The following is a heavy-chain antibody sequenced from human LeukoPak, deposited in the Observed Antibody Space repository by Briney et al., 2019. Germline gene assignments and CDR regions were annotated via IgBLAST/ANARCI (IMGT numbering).Heavy chain of an antibody. J-gene: IGHJ4*02. CDR1: GGXTSSSNFY. Sequence: SETXSXTXTXXGGXTSSSNFYWGWIRQPPGMGLXWIGGIHYXGNTYYNPSLKSRVTISIDTSKNQFSLKLSSVTAADTAVYYCARLGAGPTYYDFWSGYSSFYFNYWGQGTLVTVSS. CDR2: IHYXGNT. D-gene: IGHD3-3*01. V-gene: IGHV4-39*01. CDR3: ARLGAGPTYYDFWSGYSSFYFNY.